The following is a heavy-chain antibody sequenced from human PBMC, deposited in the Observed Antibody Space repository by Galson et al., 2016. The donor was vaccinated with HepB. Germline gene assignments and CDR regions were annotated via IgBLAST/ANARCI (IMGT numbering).Heavy chain of an antibody. D-gene: IGHD2-15*01. CDR1: GFTFGDYS. CDR2: IRSISFGGTT. CDR3: TKNRGYRGYCNGGTCPSDY. Sequence: SLRLSCAASGFTFGDYSMTWFRQAPGKGLEWVGFIRSISFGGTTEYAASVKDRFTISRDDSKSVAYLQMNSLKTEDTAVYYCTKNRGYRGYCNGGTCPSDYWGQGTLLTVSS. J-gene: IGHJ4*02. V-gene: IGHV3-49*03.